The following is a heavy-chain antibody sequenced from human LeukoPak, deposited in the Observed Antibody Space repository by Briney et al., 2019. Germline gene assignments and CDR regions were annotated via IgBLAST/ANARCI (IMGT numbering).Heavy chain of an antibody. V-gene: IGHV1-8*01. Sequence: ASVKVSCKASGYTFTSYDINWVRQATGQGLEWMGWMNPNSGNTGYAQNFQGRVTMTRNTSISTAYMELSSLRSEDTAVYYCARRHYYDSSGPQTRFDPWGQGTLVTVSS. CDR1: GYTFTSYD. D-gene: IGHD3-22*01. CDR2: MNPNSGNT. CDR3: ARRHYYDSSGPQTRFDP. J-gene: IGHJ5*02.